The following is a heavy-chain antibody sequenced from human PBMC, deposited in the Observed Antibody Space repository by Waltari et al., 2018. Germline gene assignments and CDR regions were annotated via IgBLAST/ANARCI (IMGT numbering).Heavy chain of an antibody. CDR2: VNPNTGDT. CDR3: ARVLYDFWGGYHPNDVFDF. CDR1: GYTFTGHV. J-gene: IGHJ3*01. Sequence: QVHLVQSGAEVKKPGASVTVSCKASGYTFTGHVIHWVRQAPGQGLEWVGSVNPNTGDTYSAKKFGGRVTMTRDTSISTAYLDLSRLTSDDTAVYYCARVLYDFWGGYHPNDVFDFWGQGTVVIVSS. V-gene: IGHV1-2*02. D-gene: IGHD3-3*01.